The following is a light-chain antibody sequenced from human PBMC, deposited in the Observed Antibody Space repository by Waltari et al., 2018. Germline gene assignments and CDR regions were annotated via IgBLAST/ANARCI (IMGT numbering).Light chain of an antibody. CDR3: HSYATTVEV. V-gene: IGLV6-57*01. J-gene: IGLJ3*02. Sequence: PHLPGISPTTVSYEDDQRPSGVPDRFSGSIDSSSISASLTISGLKTEDEADYYCHSYATTVEVFGGGTKLTVL. CDR2: EDD.